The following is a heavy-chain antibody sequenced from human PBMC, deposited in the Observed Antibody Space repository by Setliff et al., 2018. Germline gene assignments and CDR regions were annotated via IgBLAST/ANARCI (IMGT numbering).Heavy chain of an antibody. CDR3: DV. J-gene: IGHJ6*04. V-gene: IGHV3-7*03. CDR1: GFIISNYW. Sequence: GGSLRLSCVASGFIISNYWMAWVRQAPGKGLEWVADIRQDGTNKYYVDSVEGRFTISRDNAKNSLYLHMNSLRAEDTALYYMDVWGRGTTVTVSS. CDR2: IRQDGTNK.